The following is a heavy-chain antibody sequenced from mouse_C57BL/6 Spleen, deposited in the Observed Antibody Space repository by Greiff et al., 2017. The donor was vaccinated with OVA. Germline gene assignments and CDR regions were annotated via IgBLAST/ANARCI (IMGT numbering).Heavy chain of an antibody. CDR1: GFTFSSYG. V-gene: IGHV5-6*01. CDR3: AREGDYDEDWFAY. D-gene: IGHD2-4*01. CDR2: ISSGGSYT. J-gene: IGHJ3*01. Sequence: EVNVVESGGDLVKPGGSLKLSCAASGFTFSSYGMSWVRQTPDKRLEWVATISSGGSYTYYPDSVKGRFTISRDNAKNTLYLQMSSLKSEDTAMYYCAREGDYDEDWFAYWGQGTLVTVSA.